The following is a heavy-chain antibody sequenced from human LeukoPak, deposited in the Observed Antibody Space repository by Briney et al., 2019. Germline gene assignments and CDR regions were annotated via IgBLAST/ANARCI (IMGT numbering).Heavy chain of an antibody. Sequence: GRSLRLSCAASGFTFSDYGMHWVRQAAGKGPEWVAVIWYDGTENYYADSVKGRFTISRDNSKNTLYLQMNSLRVEDTGVYYCARQPVKRARYAQGSWFDPWGQGTLVTVSS. CDR3: ARQPVKRARYAQGSWFDP. CDR2: IWYDGTEN. V-gene: IGHV3-33*01. CDR1: GFTFSDYG. D-gene: IGHD2-8*01. J-gene: IGHJ5*02.